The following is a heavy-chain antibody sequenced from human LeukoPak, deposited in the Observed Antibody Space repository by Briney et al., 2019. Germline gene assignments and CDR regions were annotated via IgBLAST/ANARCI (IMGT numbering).Heavy chain of an antibody. Sequence: ASVKVSCKASGGTFSSYAISWVRQAPGQGLEWMGGIIPIFGTANYAQKLQGRVTMTTDTSTSTAYMELRSLRSDDTAVYYCARGHPAGDFDYWGQGTLVTVSS. J-gene: IGHJ4*02. V-gene: IGHV1-69*05. CDR1: GGTFSSYA. D-gene: IGHD7-27*01. CDR2: IIPIFGTA. CDR3: ARGHPAGDFDY.